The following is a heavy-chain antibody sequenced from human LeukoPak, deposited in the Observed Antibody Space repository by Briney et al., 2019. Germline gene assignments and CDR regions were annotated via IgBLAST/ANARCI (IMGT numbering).Heavy chain of an antibody. Sequence: SVKVSCKASGGTFSRYAISWVRQAPGQGLEWMGRIIPIFGKANYAQKLQGRVTITTDESTSTAYMELSSLRSEDTAVYYCARGQGSGWYDGTYYFDYWGQGTLVSVSS. V-gene: IGHV1-69*05. CDR3: ARGQGSGWYDGTYYFDY. J-gene: IGHJ4*02. CDR1: GGTFSRYA. CDR2: IIPIFGKA. D-gene: IGHD6-19*01.